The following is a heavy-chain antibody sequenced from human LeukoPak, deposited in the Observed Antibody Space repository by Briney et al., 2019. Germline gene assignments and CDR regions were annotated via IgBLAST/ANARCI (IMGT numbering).Heavy chain of an antibody. CDR2: INPSGGST. D-gene: IGHD2-2*01. J-gene: IGHJ4*02. Sequence: ASVKVSCKASGYTFTSYYMHWVRQAPGQGLEWMGIINPSGGSTSYAQKFEGRVTMTRDTSTSTVYMELSSLRSEDTAVYYCAREGSPDGSTSCYWDYWGQGTLVTVSS. CDR3: AREGSPDGSTSCYWDY. CDR1: GYTFTSYY. V-gene: IGHV1-46*01.